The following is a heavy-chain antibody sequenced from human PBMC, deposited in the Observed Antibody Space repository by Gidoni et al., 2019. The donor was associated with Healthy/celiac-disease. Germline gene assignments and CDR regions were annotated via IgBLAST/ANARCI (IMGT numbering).Heavy chain of an antibody. CDR1: GFTFSSYA. CDR3: ARAGLSRIQAPLLVDY. D-gene: IGHD5-18*01. Sequence: QVQLVAYGGGVVQPGRSLRPSCAASGFTFSSYAMHWVRQAPGKGLELVSVISYDGSNQYSADSVKGRFTISRDNSKNTLYLQMNSLRAEDTAVYYCARAGLSRIQAPLLVDYWGQGTLVTVSS. CDR2: ISYDGSNQ. V-gene: IGHV3-30-3*01. J-gene: IGHJ4*02.